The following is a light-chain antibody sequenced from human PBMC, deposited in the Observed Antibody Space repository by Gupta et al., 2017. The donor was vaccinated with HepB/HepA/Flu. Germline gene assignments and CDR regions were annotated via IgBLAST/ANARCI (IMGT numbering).Light chain of an antibody. CDR2: SNS. CDR3: AKSDASLRGGV. J-gene: IGLJ3*02. Sequence: QSVLTQPPSVSGTPGQRVTISCSGSSSNIGTNSVYWFQELPGTAPKRLIHSNSERPSGVPDRFSGDKAGTYASREISGLRSEDEADDYGAKSDASLRGGVFGGGTKLTVL. CDR1: SSNIGTNS. V-gene: IGLV1-47*02.